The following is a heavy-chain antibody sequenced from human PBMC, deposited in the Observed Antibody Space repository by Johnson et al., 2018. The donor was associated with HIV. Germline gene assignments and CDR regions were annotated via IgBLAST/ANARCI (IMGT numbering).Heavy chain of an antibody. J-gene: IGHJ3*02. CDR2: ICYDGANK. V-gene: IGHV3-30*03. D-gene: IGHD2-8*01. CDR3: ARSVNAGRPFDI. Sequence: QMQLVESGGGVVQPGRSLRLSCAASGFTFSNYGMHWVRQSPGRGLEWVALICYDGANKYYADSVKGRFTISRDNSKNTLYLQMNSLRAEDTAVYYCARSVNAGRPFDIWGQGTLVTVSS. CDR1: GFTFSNYG.